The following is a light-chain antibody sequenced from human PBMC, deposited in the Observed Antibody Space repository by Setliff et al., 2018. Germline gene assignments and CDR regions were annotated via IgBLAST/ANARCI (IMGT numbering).Light chain of an antibody. CDR3: SAYTSSSTYV. J-gene: IGLJ1*01. CDR2: EVT. CDR1: IGDVGAYDF. V-gene: IGLV2-14*01. Sequence: QSALAQPASVSGSPGQSITISCSGTIGDVGAYDFVSWYQHHPGKAPKLVIYEVTNRPSGTSNRFSGSKSGNSASLIISGLQAEDEADYYCSAYTSSSTYVFGTGTKVTVL.